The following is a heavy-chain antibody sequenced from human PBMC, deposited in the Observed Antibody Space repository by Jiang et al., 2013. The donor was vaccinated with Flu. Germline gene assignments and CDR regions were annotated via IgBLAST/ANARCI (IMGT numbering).Heavy chain of an antibody. CDR1: GGSFSGYY. D-gene: IGHD2-15*01. CDR3: ARALNRLYCSGGSCYSFRSGYYYYGMDV. J-gene: IGHJ6*02. Sequence: LLKPSETLSLTCAVYGGSFSGYYWSWIRQPPGKGLEWIGEINHSGSTNYNPSLKSRVTISVDTSKNQFSLKLSSVTAADTAVYYCARALNRLYCSGGSCYSFRSGYYYYGMDVWGQGTTVTVSS. CDR2: INHSGST. V-gene: IGHV4-34*01.